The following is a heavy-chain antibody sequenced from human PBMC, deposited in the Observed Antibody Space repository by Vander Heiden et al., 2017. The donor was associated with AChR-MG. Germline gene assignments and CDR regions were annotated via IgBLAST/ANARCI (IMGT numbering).Heavy chain of an antibody. CDR3: ARVTTMVQGVPYWYFDL. V-gene: IGHV3-48*03. CDR2: ISSSGNTI. J-gene: IGHJ2*01. D-gene: IGHD3-10*01. Sequence: EVQLVESGGGLVQPGGSLTLSCAAPGFTFRSYEMNWVRQAPGKGLEWVSYISSSGNTIYYADAEKGRCTISRDNAKNSLYLQMNSLRAEDTAVYYCARVTTMVQGVPYWYFDLWGRGTLVTVSS. CDR1: GFTFRSYE.